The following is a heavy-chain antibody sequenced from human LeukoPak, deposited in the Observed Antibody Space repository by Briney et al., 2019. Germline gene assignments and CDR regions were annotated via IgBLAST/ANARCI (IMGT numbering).Heavy chain of an antibody. J-gene: IGHJ4*02. CDR1: GFTFSSYE. Sequence: GGSLRLSCAASGFTFSSYEMNWVRQAPGKGLEWVSGITGRGENIYYAGSVKGRFTISRDNSKNTLYLQMNSLRAEDTAVYYCAKDRRLAAFDYGGQGTLVTVSS. V-gene: IGHV3-23*01. CDR3: AKDRRLAAFDY. D-gene: IGHD6-25*01. CDR2: ITGRGENI.